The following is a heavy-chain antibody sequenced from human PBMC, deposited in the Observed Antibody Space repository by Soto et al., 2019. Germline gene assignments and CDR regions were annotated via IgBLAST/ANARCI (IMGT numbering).Heavy chain of an antibody. D-gene: IGHD1-26*01. CDR1: GFSRITSGVG. CDR3: AHDLSVKWGSRWLRWFDP. CDR2: IYWDDDK. Sequence: ITLKASAPTLVKLTQTLTLTCSFSGFSRITSGVGVDWNRQPPGTALEWLALIYWDDDKRYSPSLKSRLTITKDATKIQVVLTRSNTDPADTATYYCAHDLSVKWGSRWLRWFDPWCQGTLVTVS. V-gene: IGHV2-5*02. J-gene: IGHJ5*02.